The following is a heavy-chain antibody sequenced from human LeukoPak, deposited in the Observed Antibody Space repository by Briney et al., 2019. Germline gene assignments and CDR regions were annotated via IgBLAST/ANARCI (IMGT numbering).Heavy chain of an antibody. J-gene: IGHJ4*02. Sequence: SETLSLTCTVSGGSISSYYWNWIRQPAGKGLKWIGRIYSSGGTNYNPSLKSRVTMSVDTSKNQFSLKLSSVTAADTAVYYCARDSDGSGSYFHWGQGTLVTVSS. CDR1: GGSISSYY. CDR2: IYSSGGT. V-gene: IGHV4-4*07. D-gene: IGHD3-10*01. CDR3: ARDSDGSGSYFH.